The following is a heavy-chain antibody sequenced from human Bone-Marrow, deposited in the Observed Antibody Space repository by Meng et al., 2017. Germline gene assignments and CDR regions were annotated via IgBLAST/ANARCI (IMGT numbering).Heavy chain of an antibody. Sequence: QVQLVESGGVVVQPGRSLRLCCAASGFTFSSYGMHWVRQAPGKGLEWVAVISYDGSNKYYADSVKGRFTISRDNSKNTLYLQMNSLRADDTAVYYCAKQGPGYSSSSGFDYWGQGTLVTVSS. V-gene: IGHV3-30*18. CDR3: AKQGPGYSSSSGFDY. J-gene: IGHJ4*02. D-gene: IGHD6-13*01. CDR1: GFTFSSYG. CDR2: ISYDGSNK.